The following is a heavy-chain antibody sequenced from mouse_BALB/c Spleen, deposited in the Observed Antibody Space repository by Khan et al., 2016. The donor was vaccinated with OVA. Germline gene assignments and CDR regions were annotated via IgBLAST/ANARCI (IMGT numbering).Heavy chain of an antibody. CDR1: GYSFTGYF. V-gene: IGHV1-20*02. CDR2: INPHIGET. CDR3: TRIYRSDFDY. D-gene: IGHD1-1*01. Sequence: MQLEESGPELVRPGASVKISCKASGYSFTGYFMNWVMQSHGKSLEWIGRINPHIGETFYNQRFQDKATLTVDESSSTTHMELRSLASEDSAVYYCTRIYRSDFDYWGQGTTLTVSS. J-gene: IGHJ2*01.